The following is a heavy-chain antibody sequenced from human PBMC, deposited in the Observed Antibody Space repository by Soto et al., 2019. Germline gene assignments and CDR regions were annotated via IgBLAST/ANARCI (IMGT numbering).Heavy chain of an antibody. CDR1: GGSISSSNW. V-gene: IGHV4-4*02. J-gene: IGHJ4*02. CDR2: IYHSGST. D-gene: IGHD2-15*01. Sequence: SETLSLTCAVSGGSISSSNWWSWVRQPPGKGLEWIGEIYHSGSTNYNPSLKSRVTISVDKSKNQFSLKLSSVTAADTAVYYCARDSLIESDCSGGSCRKSSYYFDYWGQGTLVTVSS. CDR3: ARDSLIESDCSGGSCRKSSYYFDY.